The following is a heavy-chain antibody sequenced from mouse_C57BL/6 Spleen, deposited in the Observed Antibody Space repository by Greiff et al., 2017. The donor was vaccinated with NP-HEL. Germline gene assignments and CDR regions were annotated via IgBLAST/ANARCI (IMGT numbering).Heavy chain of an antibody. CDR1: GYSITSGYY. CDR2: ISYDGST. Sequence: EVQLQQSGPGLVKPSQSLSLTCSVTGYSITSGYYWNWIRQFPGNKLEWMGYISYDGSTNYNPSLKNRISITRDTSKNQFFLKLNTVTTEDTATYYCAREDYDYDPGYFDVWGTGTTVTVSS. CDR3: AREDYDYDPGYFDV. D-gene: IGHD2-4*01. V-gene: IGHV3-6*01. J-gene: IGHJ1*03.